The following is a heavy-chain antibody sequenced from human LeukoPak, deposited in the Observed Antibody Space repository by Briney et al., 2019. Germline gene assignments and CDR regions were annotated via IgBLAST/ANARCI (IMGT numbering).Heavy chain of an antibody. D-gene: IGHD6-6*01. CDR1: GFTFSSYS. J-gene: IGHJ6*03. CDR2: ISSSSSTI. Sequence: GGSLRLSCAASGFTFSSYSMNWVRQAPGKGLEWVSYISSSSSTIYYADSVKGRFTISRDNAKNSLYLQMNSLRAEDTAVYYCARDLLELIPYYYYYYMDVWGKGTTVTVSS. V-gene: IGHV3-48*01. CDR3: ARDLLELIPYYYYYYMDV.